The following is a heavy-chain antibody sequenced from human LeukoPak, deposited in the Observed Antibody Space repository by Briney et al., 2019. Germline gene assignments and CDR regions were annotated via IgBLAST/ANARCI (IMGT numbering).Heavy chain of an antibody. Sequence: GGSLRLSCAASGFTFNNYAMSWVRQAPGKGLEWVADIKQDGSEKYYVDSVKGRFTIYRDNAKNSLYMQMNSLRAEDTALYYCARYSSSSPRSCNFDYWGQGTLVTVSS. CDR3: ARYSSSSPRSCNFDY. CDR1: GFTFNNYA. J-gene: IGHJ4*02. D-gene: IGHD6-6*01. CDR2: IKQDGSEK. V-gene: IGHV3-7*01.